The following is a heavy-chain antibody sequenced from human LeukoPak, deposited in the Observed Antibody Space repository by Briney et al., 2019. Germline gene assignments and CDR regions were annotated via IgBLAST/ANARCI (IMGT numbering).Heavy chain of an antibody. V-gene: IGHV4-59*01. J-gene: IGHJ6*02. CDR3: ARAPITMVRGVINWPYGMDV. Sequence: SETLSLTCSVSGGSISSYYWNWIRETLGKGLEWIGYIYHSVYTNYNPSLKSRVAISVDTSKNQFSLKLTSVTAADTAVYYCARAPITMVRGVINWPYGMDVWGQGTTVTVSS. CDR1: GGSISSYY. D-gene: IGHD3-10*01. CDR2: IYHSVYT.